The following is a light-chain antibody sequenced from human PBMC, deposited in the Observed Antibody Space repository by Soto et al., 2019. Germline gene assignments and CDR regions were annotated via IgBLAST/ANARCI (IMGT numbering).Light chain of an antibody. CDR1: QSISSW. CDR3: QKYDNLQLI. V-gene: IGKV1-33*01. Sequence: DIEMTQSPSTLSASVGARVTLTFRASQSISSWLSLYQQKPGKAPKLLIYDAYSLETGVTSRFSGSGSLTDFTFTIRSMQPEDFATYYCQKYDNLQLIFGQGTRLEIK. J-gene: IGKJ5*01. CDR2: DAY.